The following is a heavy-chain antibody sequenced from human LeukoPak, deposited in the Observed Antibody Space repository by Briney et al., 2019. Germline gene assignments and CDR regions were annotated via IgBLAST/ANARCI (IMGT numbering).Heavy chain of an antibody. CDR2: IWPGDSDT. CDR1: GYNFTTYW. Sequence: GESLKISCKISGYNFTTYWIGWVRQMPGKGLECMGIIWPGDSDTRYSPSFQGQVTISADKSISTAYLQWSSLKASDTAMYYCARHRSSSYYFDYWGQGTLVTVSP. CDR3: ARHRSSSYYFDY. V-gene: IGHV5-51*01. D-gene: IGHD6-6*01. J-gene: IGHJ4*02.